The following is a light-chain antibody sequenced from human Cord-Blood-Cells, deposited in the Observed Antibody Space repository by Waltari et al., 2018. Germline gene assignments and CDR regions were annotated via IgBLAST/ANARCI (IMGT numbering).Light chain of an antibody. V-gene: IGLV2-23*02. CDR1: RSDVGCYNL. Sequence: QSALTQPSSVSGSPGQSTTISCTGTRSDVGCYNLVTSYPQHPGIAPKLVIYEVSKRPAGVSNRFSGSNSRNTASLTISGLQAEDEADYYGCSDAGSSTVFGGGTKLTVL. CDR2: EVS. J-gene: IGLJ3*02. CDR3: CSDAGSSTV.